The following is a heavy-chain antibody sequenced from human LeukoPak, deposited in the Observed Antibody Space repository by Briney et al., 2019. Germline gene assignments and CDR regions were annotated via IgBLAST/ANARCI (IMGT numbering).Heavy chain of an antibody. Sequence: PGGSLRLSCAASGFTFSSYAMSWVRQAPGKGLGWVSAISGSGGSTYYADSVKGRFTISRDNSKNTLYLQMNSLRAEDTAVYYCAKIAIDIVVVPAATDYWGQGTLVTVSS. D-gene: IGHD2-2*01. V-gene: IGHV3-23*01. CDR1: GFTFSSYA. CDR2: ISGSGGST. CDR3: AKIAIDIVVVPAATDY. J-gene: IGHJ4*02.